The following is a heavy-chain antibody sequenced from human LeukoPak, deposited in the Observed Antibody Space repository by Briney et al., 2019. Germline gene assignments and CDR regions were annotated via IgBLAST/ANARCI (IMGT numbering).Heavy chain of an antibody. D-gene: IGHD6-19*01. CDR2: IRSKAYGGTT. V-gene: IGHV3-49*03. Sequence: GGSLRLSCTASGFTFGEYAMSCFRQAPGKGLEWVGFIRSKAYGGTTEYAASVKGRFTISRDDSKSIAYLQMNSLKTEDTAVYYCTRAVSSSGWYVFDYWGQGTLVTVSS. CDR3: TRAVSSSGWYVFDY. CDR1: GFTFGEYA. J-gene: IGHJ4*02.